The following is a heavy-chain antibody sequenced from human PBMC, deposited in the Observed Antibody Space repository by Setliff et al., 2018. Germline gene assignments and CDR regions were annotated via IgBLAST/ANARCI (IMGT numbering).Heavy chain of an antibody. J-gene: IGHJ4*02. CDR3: ALGYYSQYRSHFDD. V-gene: IGHV3-20*04. CDR2: IDWNGGRI. CDR1: GFTFNDYG. D-gene: IGHD3-10*01. Sequence: PGGSLRLSCAASGFTFNDYGLTWLRRVPGKGLEWVSGIDWNGGRIGYADSVKGRFTISRDNRKNLLFLQMDSLRGKDTALYYCALGYYSQYRSHFDDWGPGTQVTVSS.